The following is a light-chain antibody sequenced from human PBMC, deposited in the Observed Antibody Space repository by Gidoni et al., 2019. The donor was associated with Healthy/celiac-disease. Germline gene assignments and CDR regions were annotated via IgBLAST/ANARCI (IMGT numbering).Light chain of an antibody. J-gene: IGLJ2*01. CDR3: CSYAGSSTV. V-gene: IGLV2-23*01. CDR2: EGS. CDR1: SSDVGSYNL. Sequence: QSALTQPASVSGSPGQSITISCTGTSSDVGSYNLVSCYQQHPGKAPKLMIYEGSKRPSGVSNRFSGSKSGNTASLTISGLQAEDEADYYCCSYAGSSTVFGGGTKLTVL.